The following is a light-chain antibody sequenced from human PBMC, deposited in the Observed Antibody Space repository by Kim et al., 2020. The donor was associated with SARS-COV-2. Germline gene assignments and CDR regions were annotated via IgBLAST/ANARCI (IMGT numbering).Light chain of an antibody. Sequence: DVVMTQSPLSLPVTLGQPASISCRSSQSLVLSDGNTYLHWFQQRPGQSPRRLIYKVSNRDSGVPDRFSGSGSGTDFTLKISRVEAEDIGVYYCMQGTHWVTFGQGTRLEIK. CDR2: KVS. V-gene: IGKV2-30*02. CDR1: QSLVLSDGNTY. J-gene: IGKJ5*01. CDR3: MQGTHWVT.